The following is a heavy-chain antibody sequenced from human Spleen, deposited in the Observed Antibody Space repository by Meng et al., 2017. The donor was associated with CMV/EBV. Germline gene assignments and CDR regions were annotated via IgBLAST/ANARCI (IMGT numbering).Heavy chain of an antibody. Sequence: GESLKISCAASGFTFSSYSMNWVRQAPGKGLEWVSSISSSSSYIYYADSVKGRFTISRDNAKNSLYLQMDSLRAEDTAVYYCAGQYSSGWYRGYFDYWGQGTLVTVSS. CDR2: ISSSSSYI. D-gene: IGHD6-19*01. CDR3: AGQYSSGWYRGYFDY. V-gene: IGHV3-21*01. J-gene: IGHJ4*02. CDR1: GFTFSSYS.